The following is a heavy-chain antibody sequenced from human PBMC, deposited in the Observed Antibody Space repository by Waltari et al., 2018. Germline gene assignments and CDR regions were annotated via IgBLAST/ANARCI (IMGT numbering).Heavy chain of an antibody. CDR1: GGTFSSYA. CDR3: ARGGYYYGSGSYPYYYYYYYMDV. D-gene: IGHD3-10*01. J-gene: IGHJ6*03. Sequence: QVQLVQSGAEVKKPGSSVKVSCKASGGTFSSYAISWVRQAPGQGLEWMGGIIPIFGTANYAQKFQGRVTITTDESTSTAYMELSSLRSEDTAVYYCARGGYYYGSGSYPYYYYYYYMDVWGKGTTVTVSS. V-gene: IGHV1-69*05. CDR2: IIPIFGTA.